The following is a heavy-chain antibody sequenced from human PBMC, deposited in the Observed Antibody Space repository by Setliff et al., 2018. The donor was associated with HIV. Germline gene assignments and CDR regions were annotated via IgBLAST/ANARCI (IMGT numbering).Heavy chain of an antibody. CDR3: ARMIAVTTVWFDP. V-gene: IGHV4-4*02. J-gene: IGHJ5*02. CDR2: IYHSGST. CDR1: GGSISVDKW. D-gene: IGHD4-17*01. Sequence: SETLSLTCAVSGGSISVDKWWSWVRQPPGKGLEWIGEIYHSGSTDYNPSLRSRVTISVDKSHNQFSLKLTSVTTADTAVYYCARMIAVTTVWFDPWGQGTLVTVSS.